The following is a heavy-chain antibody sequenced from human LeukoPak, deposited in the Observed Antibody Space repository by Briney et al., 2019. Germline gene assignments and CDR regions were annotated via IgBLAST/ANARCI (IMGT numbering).Heavy chain of an antibody. CDR1: GYTFAKYW. J-gene: IGHJ4*02. Sequence: GESLKISCQASGYTFAKYWIGWVRQMPGKGLEWMGIIYPGDSDTRYSPSLQGQVTISADKSISTAYLQWSSLKASDTAMYYCARRSYGSGSLTYDYWGQGTLVTVSS. CDR2: IYPGDSDT. V-gene: IGHV5-51*01. D-gene: IGHD3-10*01. CDR3: ARRSYGSGSLTYDY.